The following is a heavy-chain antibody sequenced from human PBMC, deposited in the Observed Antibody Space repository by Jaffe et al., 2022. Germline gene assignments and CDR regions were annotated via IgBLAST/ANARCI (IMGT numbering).Heavy chain of an antibody. V-gene: IGHV3-15*01. CDR2: IKSKTDGGTT. CDR3: TTDQNLGVTEYFQH. CDR1: GFTFSNAW. J-gene: IGHJ1*01. Sequence: EVQLVESGGGLVKPGGSLRLSCAASGFTFSNAWMSWVRQAPGKGLEWVGRIKSKTDGGTTDYAAPVKGRFTISRDDSKNTLYLQMNSLKTEDTAVYYCTTDQNLGVTEYFQHWGQGTLVTVSS. D-gene: IGHD2-21*01.